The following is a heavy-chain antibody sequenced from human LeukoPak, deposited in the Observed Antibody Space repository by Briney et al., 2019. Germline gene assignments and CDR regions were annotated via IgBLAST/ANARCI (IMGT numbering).Heavy chain of an antibody. CDR1: GGSFSGYY. J-gene: IGHJ4*02. V-gene: IGHV4-34*01. D-gene: IGHD3-16*01. Sequence: PSETLSLTCAVYGGSFSGYYWSWIRQPPGKGLEWIGEINHSGSTNYNPSLKSRVIISVDTSKNQFSLKLSSVTAADTAVYYCARTPETINYDYIWGSGGSHFDYWGQGTLVTVSS. CDR3: ARTPETINYDYIWGSGGSHFDY. CDR2: INHSGST.